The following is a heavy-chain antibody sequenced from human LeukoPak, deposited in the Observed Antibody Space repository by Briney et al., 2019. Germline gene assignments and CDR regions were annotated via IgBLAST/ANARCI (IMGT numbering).Heavy chain of an antibody. CDR1: GYSFTSYW. V-gene: IGHV5-51*01. Sequence: GESLKISCKGSGYSFTSYWIGWVRQMPGKGLEWMRIIYPGDSDTRYSPSFQGQVTISADKSISTAYLQWSSLKASDTAMYYCARYYYDSSAKSWYFDYWGQGTLVTASS. J-gene: IGHJ4*02. D-gene: IGHD3-22*01. CDR2: IYPGDSDT. CDR3: ARYYYDSSAKSWYFDY.